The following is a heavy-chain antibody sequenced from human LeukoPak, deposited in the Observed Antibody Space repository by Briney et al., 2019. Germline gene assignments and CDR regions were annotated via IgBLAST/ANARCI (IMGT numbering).Heavy chain of an antibody. D-gene: IGHD3-10*01. V-gene: IGHV3-30*18. CDR2: ISYDGSNK. Sequence: GGSLRLSCAASGFTFSSYGMHWVRQAPGKGLEWVAVISYDGSNKYYADSVKGRFTISRDNSKNTLYLQMNSLRAEDTAVYYCAKDKNYYGSGNDYYGMDVWGQGTTVTVSS. CDR3: AKDKNYYGSGNDYYGMDV. J-gene: IGHJ6*02. CDR1: GFTFSSYG.